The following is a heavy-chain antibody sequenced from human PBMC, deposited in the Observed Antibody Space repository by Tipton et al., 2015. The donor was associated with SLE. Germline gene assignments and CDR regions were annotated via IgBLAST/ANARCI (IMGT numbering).Heavy chain of an antibody. J-gene: IGHJ6*03. CDR3: ARGARGREYYYYYMDV. CDR2: IYYSGST. CDR1: GGSISSYY. D-gene: IGHD3-10*01. V-gene: IGHV4-59*08. Sequence: TLSLTCSVSGGSISSYYWSWIRQPPGKGLEWIGYIYYSGSTNYNPSLKSRLSISLDTSKNQFSLKLSSVTAADTAVYYCARGARGREYYYYYMDVWGKGTTVTVSS.